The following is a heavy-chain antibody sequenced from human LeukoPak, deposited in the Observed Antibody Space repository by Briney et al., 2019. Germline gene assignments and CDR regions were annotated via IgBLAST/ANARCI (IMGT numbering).Heavy chain of an antibody. D-gene: IGHD3-22*01. Sequence: SETLSLTCTVSGGSISSYCWSWIRQPAGKGLEWIGRIYTSGSTNYNPSLKSRVTMSVDTSKNQFSLKLSSVTAADTAVYYCARDRYYYDSSGYRYYFDYWGQGTLVTVSS. V-gene: IGHV4-4*07. CDR1: GGSISSYC. CDR2: IYTSGST. J-gene: IGHJ4*02. CDR3: ARDRYYYDSSGYRYYFDY.